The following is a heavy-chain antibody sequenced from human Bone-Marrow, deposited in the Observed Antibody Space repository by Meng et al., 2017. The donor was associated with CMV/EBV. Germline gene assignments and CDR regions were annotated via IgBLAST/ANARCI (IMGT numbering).Heavy chain of an antibody. CDR1: CASGGYT. CDR3: ARYMLGYCIRTNCYSDY. V-gene: IGHV3-21*01. Sequence: CASGGYTMTWVRQDPGQALEWVSSVSSNGTYIICADSVTGRFTISRDNVKKSLYLETNNLRAEDTAVSYCARYMLGYCIRTNCYSDYWGQGALVTVSS. CDR2: VSSNGTYI. D-gene: IGHD2-2*01. J-gene: IGHJ4*02.